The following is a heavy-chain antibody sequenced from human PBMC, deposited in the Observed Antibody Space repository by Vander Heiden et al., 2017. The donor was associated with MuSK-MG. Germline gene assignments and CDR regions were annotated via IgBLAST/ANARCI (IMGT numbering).Heavy chain of an antibody. CDR1: GGPIRSTSHY. V-gene: IGHV4-39*07. J-gene: IGHJ6*02. CDR2: IYYSGST. D-gene: IGHD6-13*01. Sequence: QVPLQESGPGLVKPSETLALSCTVSGGPIRSTSHYWGWIRQPPGKGLEWVGHIYYSGSTYHNPSLKSRLTISVDTSNNQFSLRLSSVTAADTAVYYCVRSHSAGTSYDYGLDVWGQGTTVTVSS. CDR3: VRSHSAGTSYDYGLDV.